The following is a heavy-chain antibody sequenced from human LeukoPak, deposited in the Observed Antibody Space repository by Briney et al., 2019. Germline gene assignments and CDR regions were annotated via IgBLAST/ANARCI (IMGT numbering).Heavy chain of an antibody. Sequence: SETLSLTCAVYGGSFSGYYWSWIRQPPGKGLEWVGEINNSGSTNYNPSLKSRVTISVDTSKNQFSLKLSSVTAADTAVYYCASGLRYYYYYGMDVWGQGTTVTVSS. CDR1: GGSFSGYY. D-gene: IGHD2-21*01. CDR3: ASGLRYYYYYGMDV. CDR2: INNSGST. J-gene: IGHJ6*02. V-gene: IGHV4-34*01.